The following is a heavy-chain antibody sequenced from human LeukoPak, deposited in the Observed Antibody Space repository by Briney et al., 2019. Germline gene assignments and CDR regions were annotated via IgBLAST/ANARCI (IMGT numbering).Heavy chain of an antibody. CDR1: GFTFSSYG. J-gene: IGHJ6*03. CDR2: ISYYGSNK. CDR3: AKQPDYMDV. V-gene: IGHV3-30*18. Sequence: GGSLRLSCAASGFTFSSYGMHWVRQAPGKGLEWVALISYYGSNKYYADSVKGRFTISRDNSKNAVFLQMNSLRAEDTAVYYCAKQPDYMDVWGKGTTVTVSS.